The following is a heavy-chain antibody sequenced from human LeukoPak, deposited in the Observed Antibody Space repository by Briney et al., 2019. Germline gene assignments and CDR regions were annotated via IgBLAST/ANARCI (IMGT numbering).Heavy chain of an antibody. V-gene: IGHV3-21*01. CDR1: GFTFSDHS. CDR2: ISSTSSHI. D-gene: IGHD6-13*01. J-gene: IGHJ3*02. CDR3: ARTDSSWYLGAFDI. Sequence: TPGGSLRLSCAASGFTFSDHSMHWVRQAPGKGLEWVSSISSTSSHIFNADSVKGRFTISRENAKNSLYLQMNSLRAVDTAVYYCARTDSSWYLGAFDIWGQGTMVTVSS.